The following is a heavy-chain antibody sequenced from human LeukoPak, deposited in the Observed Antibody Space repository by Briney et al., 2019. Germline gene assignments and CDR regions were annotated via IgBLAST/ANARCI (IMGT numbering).Heavy chain of an antibody. J-gene: IGHJ6*02. D-gene: IGHD3-10*01. CDR2: IYSGGST. CDR3: ARSASMVRGVIRTFPYFYGMDV. Sequence: QAWGSLRLSCAASGFTVSSFYMTWVRQAPGKGLEWVSVIYSGGSTYYADSVKGRFTFSRDNSKNTLYLQMSSLRAEDTAVYYCARSASMVRGVIRTFPYFYGMDVWGQGTTVTVSS. CDR1: GFTVSSFY. V-gene: IGHV3-66*01.